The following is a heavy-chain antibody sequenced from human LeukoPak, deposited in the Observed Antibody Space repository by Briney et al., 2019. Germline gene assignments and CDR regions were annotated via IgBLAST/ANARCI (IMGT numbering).Heavy chain of an antibody. CDR2: IYYSGST. D-gene: IGHD2-15*01. V-gene: IGHV4-59*08. Sequence: SETLSLTCTVSGGSISSYYWSWTRQPPGKGLEWIGYIYYSGSTNYNPSLKSRVTISVDTSKNQFSLKLSSVTAADTAVYYCARLVVVAATGGTTEDYYYYGMDVWGQGTTVTVSS. J-gene: IGHJ6*02. CDR3: ARLVVVAATGGTTEDYYYYGMDV. CDR1: GGSISSYY.